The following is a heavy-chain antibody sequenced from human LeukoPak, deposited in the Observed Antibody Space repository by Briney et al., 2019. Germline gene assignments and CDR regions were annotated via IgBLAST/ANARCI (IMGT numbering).Heavy chain of an antibody. CDR1: GFTFSIYA. Sequence: GSLRLSCAASGFTFSIYAMSWVRQAPGKGLEWVSAISSGGSTYYADSVKGRFTISRDNSKNTLYLQMNSLRAEDTAVYYCAKDDFVVVALFDYWGQGTLVTVSS. D-gene: IGHD2-15*01. V-gene: IGHV3-23*01. CDR3: AKDDFVVVALFDY. J-gene: IGHJ4*02. CDR2: ISSGGST.